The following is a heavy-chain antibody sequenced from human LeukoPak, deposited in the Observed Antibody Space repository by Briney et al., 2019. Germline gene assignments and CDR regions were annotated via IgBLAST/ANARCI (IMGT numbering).Heavy chain of an antibody. V-gene: IGHV3-11*01. CDR1: GFTFSDYF. J-gene: IGHJ6*02. Sequence: GGSLRLSCAASGFTFSDYFMSWIRQAPGKGLEWVSYVSSSGSTIYYADSVKGRFTISRDNAKNSPYVQMNSLRAEDTAVYYCARVGYYGMDVWGQGTTVTVSS. CDR2: VSSSGSTI. CDR3: ARVGYYGMDV.